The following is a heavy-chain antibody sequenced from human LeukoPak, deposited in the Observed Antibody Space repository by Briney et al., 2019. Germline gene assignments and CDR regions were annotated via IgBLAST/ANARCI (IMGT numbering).Heavy chain of an antibody. V-gene: IGHV4-34*01. J-gene: IGHJ4*02. CDR1: GVSFNGYY. Sequence: PSETLSLTCAVYGVSFNGYYWSWIRQPPGKGLEGIGEINHSGSTNYNPSLKSRLTISVDTSKNQFSLKVSSVPAADTAVYYCASGGRIAAAGPPFDYWGQGRVVAVSP. D-gene: IGHD6-13*01. CDR3: ASGGRIAAAGPPFDY. CDR2: INHSGST.